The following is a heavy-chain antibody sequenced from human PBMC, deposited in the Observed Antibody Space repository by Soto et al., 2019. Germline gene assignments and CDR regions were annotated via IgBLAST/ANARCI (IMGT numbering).Heavy chain of an antibody. D-gene: IGHD3-22*01. V-gene: IGHV3-7*01. CDR2: IKEDGSEK. Sequence: LRLSCAASGSTFSVYSMTWVRQAPGKGLEWVANIKEDGSEKYYVDSVKGRFTISRDNAKNSLYLRMNSLRAEDTAVYYCARASHWSSGYYHYYYAMDVWGQGTTVTVSS. CDR3: ARASHWSSGYYHYYYAMDV. CDR1: GSTFSVYS. J-gene: IGHJ6*02.